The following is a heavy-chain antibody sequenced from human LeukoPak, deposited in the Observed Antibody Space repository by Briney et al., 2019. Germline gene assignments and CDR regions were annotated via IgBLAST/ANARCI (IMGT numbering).Heavy chain of an antibody. J-gene: IGHJ5*02. D-gene: IGHD2-2*02. CDR3: ARVGVDTPRNSWFDP. CDR2: FNTGATT. V-gene: IGHV3-53*01. CDR1: GFSVSGNY. Sequence: GGSQRLSCAASGFSVSGNYMSWARQAPGKGLEFVSLFNTGATTYYADSVKGRFTSSRDNAKNTLYLQMNSLRAEDTAVYYCARVGVDTPRNSWFDPWGQGTLVTVSS.